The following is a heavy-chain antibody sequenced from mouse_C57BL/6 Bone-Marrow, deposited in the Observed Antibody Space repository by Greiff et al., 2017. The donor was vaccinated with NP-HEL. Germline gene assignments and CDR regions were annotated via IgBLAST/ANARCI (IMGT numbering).Heavy chain of an antibody. Sequence: QVQLKQSGPELVKPGASVKISCKASGYAFSSSWMNWVKQRPGKGLEWIGRIYPGDGDTNYNGKFKGKATLTADKSSSTAYMQLSSLTSEDSAVYFCASPYGNYVDYWGQGTTLTVSS. CDR1: GYAFSSSW. J-gene: IGHJ2*01. D-gene: IGHD2-10*02. CDR3: ASPYGNYVDY. CDR2: IYPGDGDT. V-gene: IGHV1-82*01.